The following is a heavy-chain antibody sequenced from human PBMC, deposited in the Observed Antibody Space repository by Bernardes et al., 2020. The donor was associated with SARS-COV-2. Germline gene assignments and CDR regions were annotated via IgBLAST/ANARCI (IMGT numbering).Heavy chain of an antibody. D-gene: IGHD6-13*01. J-gene: IGHJ2*01. V-gene: IGHV4-4*07. Sequence: SETLSLTCTVSGVSISTYYWAWIRQPAGKGLEWIGRIYTSGTTDYNASLKSRVTMSVDTSKNQVSLKVDSVTAADTAVYYCVREELSSSWYKDYWYFDLWGRGTLVTVSS. CDR1: GVSISTYY. CDR2: IYTSGTT. CDR3: VREELSSSWYKDYWYFDL.